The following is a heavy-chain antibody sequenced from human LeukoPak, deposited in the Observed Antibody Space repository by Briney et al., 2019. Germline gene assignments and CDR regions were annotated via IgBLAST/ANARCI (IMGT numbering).Heavy chain of an antibody. Sequence: PGGSLRLSCAASGFTFSDYYMSWIRQAPGKGLEWVSVISGSGGSTDYADSVKGRFTISRDNSKNTLYLQINSLRAEDTAVYYCAKGSGWYVWGQGTLVTVSS. V-gene: IGHV3-23*01. D-gene: IGHD6-19*01. CDR3: AKGSGWYV. CDR2: ISGSGGST. CDR1: GFTFSDYY. J-gene: IGHJ4*02.